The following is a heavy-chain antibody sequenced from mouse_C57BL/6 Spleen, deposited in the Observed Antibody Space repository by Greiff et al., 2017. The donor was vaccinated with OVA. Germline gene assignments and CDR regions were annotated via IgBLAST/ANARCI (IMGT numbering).Heavy chain of an antibody. CDR1: GYSITSGYY. J-gene: IGHJ1*03. CDR2: ISYDGSN. Sequence: EVQLQESGPGLVKPSQSLSLTCSVTGYSITSGYYWNWIRQFPGNKLEWMGYISYDGSNNYNPSLKNRISITRDPSKNQFFLKLNSVTTEDTATYDSARELTGTGWYVDVWGTGTTVTVSS. CDR3: ARELTGTGWYVDV. D-gene: IGHD4-1*01. V-gene: IGHV3-6*01.